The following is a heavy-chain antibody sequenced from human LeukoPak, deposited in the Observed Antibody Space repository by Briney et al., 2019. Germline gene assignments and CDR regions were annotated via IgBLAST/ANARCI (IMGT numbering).Heavy chain of an antibody. CDR2: IEGDGSST. Sequence: GGSLRLSCAASGFAFSRYWMHWVRQAPGKGLVWVSRIEGDGSSTTYADYVKGRFTISRDNAKNTLYLQMNSPRAEDTAVYFCARDPSAFAGYFDFWGQGTLVTASS. J-gene: IGHJ4*02. CDR1: GFAFSRYW. D-gene: IGHD3-10*01. V-gene: IGHV3-74*01. CDR3: ARDPSAFAGYFDF.